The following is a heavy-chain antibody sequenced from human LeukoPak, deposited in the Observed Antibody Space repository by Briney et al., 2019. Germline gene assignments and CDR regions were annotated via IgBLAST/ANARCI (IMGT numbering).Heavy chain of an antibody. V-gene: IGHV1-2*02. CDR2: INPNSGGT. J-gene: IGHJ3*02. CDR1: GYTFTGYY. CDR3: ATDLIEVVLDAFDI. Sequence: ASVKVSCKASGYTFTGYYMHWVRQAPGQGLDWMGWINPNSGGTNYAQKFQGRVTMTRDTSVSTAYMELSRLRSDDTAVYYCATDLIEVVLDAFDIWGQGTMVTVSS. D-gene: IGHD3-22*01.